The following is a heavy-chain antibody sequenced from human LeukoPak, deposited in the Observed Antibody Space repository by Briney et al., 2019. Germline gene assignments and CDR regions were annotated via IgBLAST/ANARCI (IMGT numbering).Heavy chain of an antibody. D-gene: IGHD6-13*01. J-gene: IGHJ4*02. Sequence: PGRPLRLSCAASGFTFSSYGMHWVRQAPGKGLEWVAVIWYDGSNKYYADSVKGRFTISGVNSKNTLYLQMNGLRAEDTAVYFCAKQSAGSAAWYSLHYDFWGQGTLVTVSS. CDR1: GFTFSSYG. V-gene: IGHV3-33*06. CDR2: IWYDGSNK. CDR3: AKQSAGSAAWYSLHYDF.